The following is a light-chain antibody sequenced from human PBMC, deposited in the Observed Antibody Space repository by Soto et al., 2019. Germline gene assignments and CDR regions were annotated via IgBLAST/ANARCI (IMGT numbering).Light chain of an antibody. CDR3: QLYISAQWTFGQWT. J-gene: IGKJ1*01. V-gene: IGKV3-20*01. Sequence: SVCTQSPGTVSLSPGERATLSCRASQTGSSNYLAWYQQKPGQAPRLLISATSTRATGFPDRFSGSGSGTVFTLSINRLETEDSASYLCQLYISAQWTFGQWTFGQGTKVEIK. CDR1: QTGSSNY. CDR2: ATS.